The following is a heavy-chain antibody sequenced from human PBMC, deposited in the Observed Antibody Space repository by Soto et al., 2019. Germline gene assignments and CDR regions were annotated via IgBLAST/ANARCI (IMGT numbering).Heavy chain of an antibody. CDR2: ISTRSGTI. V-gene: IGHV3-48*01. Sequence: EVQLVESGGGLVQPGGSLRLSCAASGFSFSNYAMNWVRQAPGKGLEWVSYISTRSGTIYYADSVKGRFTISRDNAENSLYLQMNSLRAEDTAVYYCARETTLKGGDYLDYWGQGTLVTVSS. J-gene: IGHJ4*02. CDR1: GFSFSNYA. CDR3: ARETTLKGGDYLDY. D-gene: IGHD3-16*01.